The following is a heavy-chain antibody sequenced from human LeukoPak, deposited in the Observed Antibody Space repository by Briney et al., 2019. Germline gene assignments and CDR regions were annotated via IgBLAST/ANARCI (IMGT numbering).Heavy chain of an antibody. CDR2: ITAGGDGT. CDR3: AKSHASIWNVYDY. D-gene: IGHD1-1*01. V-gene: IGHV3-23*01. J-gene: IGHJ4*02. CDR1: GFTFSGYA. Sequence: GGSLRLSCAASGFTFSGYAMSWVRLAPGKGLEWVLAITAGGDGTYYADSVKGRFTISRDNLKNMVFLQMNSLRAADTAIYYCAKSHASIWNVYDYWGQGTLVAVSS.